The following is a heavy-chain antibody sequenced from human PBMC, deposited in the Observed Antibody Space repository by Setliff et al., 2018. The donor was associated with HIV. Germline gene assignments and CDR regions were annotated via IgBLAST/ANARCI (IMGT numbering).Heavy chain of an antibody. CDR2: ISSSSTTI. V-gene: IGHV3-48*04. CDR1: GFTFSRYS. CDR3: ARGGPTRLIVVVNLDY. Sequence: HPGGSLRLSCAASGFTFSRYSMNWVRQAPGKGLEWVSYISSSSTTIYYADSVKGRFTISRDNAKNSLYLQMDSLRAEDTAVYYCARGGPTRLIVVVNLDYWGQGTLVTVSS. J-gene: IGHJ4*02. D-gene: IGHD3-22*01.